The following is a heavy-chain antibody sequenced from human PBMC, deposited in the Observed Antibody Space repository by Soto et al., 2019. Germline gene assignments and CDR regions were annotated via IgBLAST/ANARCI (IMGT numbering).Heavy chain of an antibody. CDR3: ARDPYFDY. CDR2: ISSSGSTI. V-gene: IGHV3-48*03. Sequence: GGSLRLSCAASGFTFSSYELNCVRQAPGKGLEWFSYISSSGSTIYYADSVKGRFTISRDNAKNSLYLQMNSLRAEDTAVYYCARDPYFDYWGQGTLVTVSS. CDR1: GFTFSSYE. J-gene: IGHJ4*02.